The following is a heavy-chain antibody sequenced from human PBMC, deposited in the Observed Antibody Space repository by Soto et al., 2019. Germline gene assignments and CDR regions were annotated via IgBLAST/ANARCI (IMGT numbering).Heavy chain of an antibody. D-gene: IGHD2-21*01. Sequence: EVQLMESGGGLVQPGGSLRLSCAASGFSFYNYWMHWVRQAPGKGLVWVSRINSDGSSTSYADSVEGRFTISRVNAKNTLHLQMNSLRVEDTAVYYCASIANTGAFDIWGQGTMVTVSS. V-gene: IGHV3-74*01. CDR3: ASIANTGAFDI. CDR2: INSDGSST. CDR1: GFSFYNYW. J-gene: IGHJ3*02.